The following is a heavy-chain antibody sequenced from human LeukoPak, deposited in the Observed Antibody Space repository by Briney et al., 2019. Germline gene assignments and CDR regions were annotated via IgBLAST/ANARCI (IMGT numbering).Heavy chain of an antibody. CDR1: GYTFTGYY. Sequence: ASVKVSCKASGYTFTGYYLHWVRQAPGQGLEWMGWIHPNSGATNYAQKFQGRVTMTGDTSISTAYMELSRLRSDDTAVYYCARDYRTVDGDAFDIWGQGTMVIVSS. J-gene: IGHJ3*02. CDR3: ARDYRTVDGDAFDI. V-gene: IGHV1-2*02. CDR2: IHPNSGAT. D-gene: IGHD2-8*02.